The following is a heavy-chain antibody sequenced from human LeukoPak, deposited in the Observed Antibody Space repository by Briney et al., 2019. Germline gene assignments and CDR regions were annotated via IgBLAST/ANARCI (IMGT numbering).Heavy chain of an antibody. CDR3: ARFRNFVSDI. Sequence: PSETLSLTCSVPGGSFSSPNYYRGWIRQPRGNGLERIGSIYYTGSTFYNPSLKSRVSISIATSKTQFSLRLNSVTAADTAVYYCARFRNFVSDIWGQGTMVTVSS. J-gene: IGHJ3*02. D-gene: IGHD3-16*01. CDR1: GGSFSSPNYY. V-gene: IGHV4-39*01. CDR2: IYYTGST.